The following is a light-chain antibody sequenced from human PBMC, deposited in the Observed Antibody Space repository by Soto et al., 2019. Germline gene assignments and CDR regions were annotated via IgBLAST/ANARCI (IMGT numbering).Light chain of an antibody. J-gene: IGKJ1*01. CDR2: GAS. V-gene: IGKV3-15*01. Sequence: EIVMTQSPATLSVSPGERATLSCRASQSVSSNLAWYQQKPGQAPRLLIYGASTRATGIPVRFSGSGSGTEFTLTISSLQSEDFAVCYCQQYNNWLRTFGQGIKVKSN. CDR1: QSVSSN. CDR3: QQYNNWLRT.